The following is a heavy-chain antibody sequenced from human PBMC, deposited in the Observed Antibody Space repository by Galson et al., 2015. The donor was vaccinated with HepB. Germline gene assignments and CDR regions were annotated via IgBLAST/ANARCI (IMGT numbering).Heavy chain of an antibody. CDR3: ARDLGYSSSWFYCYYYGMDV. V-gene: IGHV3-21*01. J-gene: IGHJ6*02. D-gene: IGHD6-13*01. CDR2: ISSSSSYI. CDR1: GFTFSSYS. Sequence: SLRLSCAASGFTFSSYSMNWVRQAPGKGLEWVSSISSSSSYIYYADSVKGRFTISRDNSKNTLYLQMNSLRAEDTAVYYCARDLGYSSSWFYCYYYGMDVWGQGTTVTVSS.